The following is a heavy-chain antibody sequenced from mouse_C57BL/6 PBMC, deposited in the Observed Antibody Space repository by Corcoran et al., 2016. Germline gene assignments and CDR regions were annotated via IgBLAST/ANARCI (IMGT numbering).Heavy chain of an antibody. D-gene: IGHD1-1*01. CDR1: GYTFTDYY. J-gene: IGHJ3*01. V-gene: IGHV1-26*01. CDR2: INPNNGGT. CDR3: EPYSYYYGSPFAY. Sequence: EVQLQQSGPELVKPGASVKISCKASGYTFTDYYMNWVKQSHGKSLEWIGDINPNNGGTSYNQKFKGKATLTVDKSSSTAYMELRSLTSEDSAVYYCEPYSYYYGSPFAYWGQGTLVTVSA.